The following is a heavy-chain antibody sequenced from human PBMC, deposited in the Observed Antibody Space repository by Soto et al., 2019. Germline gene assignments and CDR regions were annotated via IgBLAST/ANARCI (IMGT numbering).Heavy chain of an antibody. V-gene: IGHV4-31*03. CDR2: IYYSGST. D-gene: IGHD3-10*01. Sequence: SETLSLTCIVSGDSISSSSYYWVWIRQPPGKGLEWIGYIYYSGSTYYNPSLKSRVTISVDTSKNQFSLKLSSVTAADTAVYYCAREGMVRGVITTTGYYYYMDVWGKGTTVTVSS. CDR3: AREGMVRGVITTTGYYYYMDV. CDR1: GDSISSSSYY. J-gene: IGHJ6*03.